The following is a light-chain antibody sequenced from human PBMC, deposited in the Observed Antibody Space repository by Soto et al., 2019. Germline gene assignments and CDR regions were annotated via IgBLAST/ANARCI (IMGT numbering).Light chain of an antibody. CDR1: QSVSSSF. CDR2: GAS. Sequence: EIVLTQSPGTLSLSPGERATLSCRASQSVSSSFLAWYQQKPGQAPRLLIYGASSRATGIPDRFSGSGSGTDFILTINRLEPEDLAVYFCQQYGSSRFTFGPGTKVDIK. CDR3: QQYGSSRFT. V-gene: IGKV3-20*01. J-gene: IGKJ3*01.